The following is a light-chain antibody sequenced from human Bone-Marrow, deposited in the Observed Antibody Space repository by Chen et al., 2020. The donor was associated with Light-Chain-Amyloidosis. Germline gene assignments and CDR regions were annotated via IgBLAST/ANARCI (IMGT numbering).Light chain of an antibody. J-gene: IGLJ1*01. Sequence: QSALTQPASVSGSPGQSITISCTGTSSDVGGDNHVSWYQQHPDKAPKLMIYEVTNRPSWVPDRGSGSESANTASLTISGLQTEDEADYFCSSYTITNTLVFGSGTRVTVL. CDR2: EVT. CDR1: SSDVGGDNH. V-gene: IGLV2-14*01. CDR3: SSYTITNTLV.